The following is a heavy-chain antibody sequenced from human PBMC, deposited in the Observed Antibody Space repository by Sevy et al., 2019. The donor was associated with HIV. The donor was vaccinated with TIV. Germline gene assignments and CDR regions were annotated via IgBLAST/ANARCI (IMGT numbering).Heavy chain of an antibody. CDR1: GFTFSNFY. V-gene: IGHV3-11*01. J-gene: IGHJ4*02. CDR2: ISGPDGTG. D-gene: IGHD3-3*01. Sequence: GGSLRRSCAASGFTFSNFYMGWIRQAPGKGLEWISSISGPDGTGLYADSVKGRFTISRDNAMNSLYLQINSLRVEDTAVYYCVRDSYFDFWNGYYVNFDFWGQGTLVTVSS. CDR3: VRDSYFDFWNGYYVNFDF.